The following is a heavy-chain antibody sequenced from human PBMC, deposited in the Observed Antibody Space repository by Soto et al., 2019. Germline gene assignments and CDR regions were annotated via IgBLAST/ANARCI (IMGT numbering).Heavy chain of an antibody. Sequence: QVQLVQSGAEVKKPGSSVKVSCKASGGTFSSYAISWVRQAPGQGLEWLGGIIPIFGTANYAQKFQGRVTITAEKSTSTAYMELSSLRFGDRAVHFWAGMGGGNDYMGVWGQGDTGTRSS. V-gene: IGHV1-69*06. D-gene: IGHD1-1*01. CDR1: GGTFSSYA. CDR3: AGMGGGNDYMGV. J-gene: IGHJ6*02. CDR2: IIPIFGTA.